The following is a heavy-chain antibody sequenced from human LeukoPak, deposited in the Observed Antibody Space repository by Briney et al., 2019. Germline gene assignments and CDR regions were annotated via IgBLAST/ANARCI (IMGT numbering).Heavy chain of an antibody. J-gene: IGHJ3*02. V-gene: IGHV3-23*01. CDR1: GFTFSSYA. CDR2: ISGSGGST. CDR3: AKVGCSSTSCYWGEAVYAFDI. D-gene: IGHD2-2*01. Sequence: GGSLRLSCAASGFTFSSYAMSWVRQAPGKGLEWVSAISGSGGSTYYADSVKGRFTISRDNSKNTLYLQMNSLRAEDTAVYYCAKVGCSSTSCYWGEAVYAFDIWGQGTMVTVSS.